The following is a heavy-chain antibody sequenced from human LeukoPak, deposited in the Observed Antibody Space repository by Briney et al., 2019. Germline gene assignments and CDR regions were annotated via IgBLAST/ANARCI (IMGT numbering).Heavy chain of an antibody. V-gene: IGHV3-30-3*01. D-gene: IGHD3-9*01. Sequence: PXGSLRLSCAASGFTFSSYAMHWVRQAPGKGLEWVAVISYDGSNKYYADSVKGRFTISRDNSKNTLYLQMNSLRAEDTAVYYCARDRSILTGSKAGDAFDIWGQGTMVTVSS. CDR2: ISYDGSNK. J-gene: IGHJ3*02. CDR3: ARDRSILTGSKAGDAFDI. CDR1: GFTFSSYA.